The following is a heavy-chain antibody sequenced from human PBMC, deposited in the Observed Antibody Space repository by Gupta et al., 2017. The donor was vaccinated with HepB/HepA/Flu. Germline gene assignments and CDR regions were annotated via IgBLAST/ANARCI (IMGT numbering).Heavy chain of an antibody. CDR1: VLRFNAFS. CDR2: IERDSANA. Sequence: EVQLVESGGVVVQPGGSLTLPCPASVLRFNAFSLPWVRQAPGKGLEWVSGIERDSANAYYGDSVKGRFTVSRDNSKNILYLQMSGLTSEDTAFYYCVKEMGTVYFDSWGQGTLVTVSS. D-gene: IGHD2-8*01. V-gene: IGHV3-43*01. J-gene: IGHJ4*02. CDR3: VKEMGTVYFDS.